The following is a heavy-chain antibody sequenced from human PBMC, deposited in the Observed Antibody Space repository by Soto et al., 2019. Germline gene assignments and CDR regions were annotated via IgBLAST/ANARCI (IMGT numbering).Heavy chain of an antibody. Sequence: PSQTLSLTCAISGDSVSSNSAAWNWIRLSPSRGLEWLARTYYRSRWYNDYAVSVRSRITVNPDTSKNQFSLQLNSVTPEDTAVYYCARDIPSGSYPTYFDYWGQGTLVTVSS. D-gene: IGHD1-26*01. V-gene: IGHV6-1*01. CDR1: GDSVSSNSAA. CDR3: ARDIPSGSYPTYFDY. J-gene: IGHJ4*02. CDR2: TYYRSRWYN.